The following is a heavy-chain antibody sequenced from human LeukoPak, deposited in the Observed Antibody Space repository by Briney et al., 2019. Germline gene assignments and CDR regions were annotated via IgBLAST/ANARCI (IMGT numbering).Heavy chain of an antibody. D-gene: IGHD3-3*01. V-gene: IGHV4-61*09. J-gene: IGHJ4*02. CDR2: IYTSGT. CDR3: ARDSLYNFWSGYYHTTYYFDY. Sequence: SETLSLTCTVSGGSISSGNYYWSWIRQPGGKGLEWIGHIYTSGTTYNPSLKSRVTISVDTSKNQFSLNLSSMTAADTAVYYCARDSLYNFWSGYYHTTYYFDYWGQGALVTVSS. CDR1: GGSISSGNYY.